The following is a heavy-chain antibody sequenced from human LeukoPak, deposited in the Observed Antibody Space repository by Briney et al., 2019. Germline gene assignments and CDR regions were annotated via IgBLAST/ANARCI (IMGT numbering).Heavy chain of an antibody. V-gene: IGHV1-18*01. CDR3: ARYYYDSSGFDY. D-gene: IGHD3-22*01. CDR1: GYTFSSHR. CDR2: ISAYNGNT. J-gene: IGHJ4*02. Sequence: ASVKVSCKASGYTFSSHRFTWVRQAPGQGLEWMGWISAYNGNTNYAQKLQGRVTMTTDTSTSTAYMELRSLRSDDTAVYYCARYYYDSSGFDYWGQETLVTVSS.